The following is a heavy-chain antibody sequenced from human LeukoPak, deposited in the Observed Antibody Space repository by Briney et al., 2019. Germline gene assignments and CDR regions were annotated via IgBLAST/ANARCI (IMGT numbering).Heavy chain of an antibody. CDR2: IYYSGST. J-gene: IGHJ4*02. CDR3: ASSGNYYGSSGYND. CDR1: GGSISSYY. D-gene: IGHD3-22*01. Sequence: SETLSLTCTASGGSISSYYWSWIRQPPGKGLEWIGYIYYSGSTNYNPSLKSRVTISVDTSKNQFSLKLSSVAAADTAVYYCASSGNYYGSSGYNDWGQGTLVTVSS. V-gene: IGHV4-59*08.